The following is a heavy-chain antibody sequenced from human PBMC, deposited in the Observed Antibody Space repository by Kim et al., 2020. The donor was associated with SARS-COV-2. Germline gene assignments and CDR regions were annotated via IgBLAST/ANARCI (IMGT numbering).Heavy chain of an antibody. CDR3: MRGGWGRIWVH. V-gene: IGHV3-23*01. CDR1: GFTFTGYA. Sequence: GGSLRLSCTTSGFTFTGYAMSWVRQAPGKGLEWVSCINGSDGTTYYVDSVKGRFTISRDNSKNTLYLQMNSLRADDTAVYYCMRGGWGRIWVHGGQGT. CDR2: INGSDGTT. J-gene: IGHJ4*02. D-gene: IGHD2-15*01.